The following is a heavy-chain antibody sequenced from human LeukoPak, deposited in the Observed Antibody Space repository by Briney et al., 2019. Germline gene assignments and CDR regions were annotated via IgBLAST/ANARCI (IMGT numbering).Heavy chain of an antibody. J-gene: IGHJ4*02. CDR1: GFTFSTYA. V-gene: IGHV3-30*04. CDR3: AKEGFDS. Sequence: PGGSLRLSCAASGFTFSTYALHWVRQAPGKGLEWVAAIAYDGSKEYYPDSVKGRFTISRDNSKNTLYLQMNSLRAEDTAVYYCAKEGFDSWGQGTLVTVSS. CDR2: IAYDGSKE.